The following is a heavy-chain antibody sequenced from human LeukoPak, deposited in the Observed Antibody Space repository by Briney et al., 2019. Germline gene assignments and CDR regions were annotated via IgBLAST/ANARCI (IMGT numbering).Heavy chain of an antibody. CDR2: ISGSGGST. V-gene: IGHV3-23*01. D-gene: IGHD3-10*01. CDR3: AKDPYGWGVRYFDY. Sequence: GGSLRPSCAASGFTFSSYAMSWVRQAPGKGLEWVSTISGSGGSTSYADSVKGRFTISRDNSKNTVYLQMNSLRAEDTAVYYCAKDPYGWGVRYFDYWGQGAQVTVSS. CDR1: GFTFSSYA. J-gene: IGHJ4*02.